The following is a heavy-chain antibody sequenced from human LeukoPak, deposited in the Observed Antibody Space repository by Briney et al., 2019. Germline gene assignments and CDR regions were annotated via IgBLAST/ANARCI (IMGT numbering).Heavy chain of an antibody. Sequence: AASVKVSCKASGGTFSSYAISWVRQAPGQGLEWMGGIIPIFGTANYAQKFQGGVTITADESTSTAYMALSSLRSEDTAVYYCARVGTPTWYFDLWGRGTLVTVSS. CDR1: GGTFSSYA. J-gene: IGHJ2*01. CDR3: ARVGTPTWYFDL. CDR2: IIPIFGTA. D-gene: IGHD1-1*01. V-gene: IGHV1-69*13.